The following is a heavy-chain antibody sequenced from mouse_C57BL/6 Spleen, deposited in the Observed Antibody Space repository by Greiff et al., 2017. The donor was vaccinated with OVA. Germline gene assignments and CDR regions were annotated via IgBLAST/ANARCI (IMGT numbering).Heavy chain of an antibody. V-gene: IGHV2-2*01. D-gene: IGHD1-1*01. CDR1: GFSLTSYG. CDR3: ASNPHYYGSSSYYAMDY. J-gene: IGHJ4*01. Sequence: VKVEESGPGLVQPSQSLSITCTVSGFSLTSYGVHWVRQSPGKGLEWLGVIWSGGSTDYNAAFISRLSISKDNSKSQVFFKMNSLQADDTAIYYCASNPHYYGSSSYYAMDYWGQGTSVTVSS. CDR2: IWSGGST.